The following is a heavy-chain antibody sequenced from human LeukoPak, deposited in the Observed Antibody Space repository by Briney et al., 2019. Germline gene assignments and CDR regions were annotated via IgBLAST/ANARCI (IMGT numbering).Heavy chain of an antibody. V-gene: IGHV3-9*01. CDR3: AKASGSSGWYNWFDP. CDR1: GFTFDDYA. CDR2: ISWNSGSI. J-gene: IGHJ5*02. Sequence: PGRSLRPSCAASGFTFDDYAMHWVRQAPGKGLEWVSGISWNSGSIGYADSVKGRFTISRDNAKNSLYLQMNSLRAEDTALYYCAKASGSSGWYNWFDPWGQGTLVTVSS. D-gene: IGHD6-19*01.